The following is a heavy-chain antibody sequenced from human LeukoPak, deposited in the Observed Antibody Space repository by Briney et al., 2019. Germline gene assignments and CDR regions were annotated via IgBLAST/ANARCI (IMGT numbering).Heavy chain of an antibody. CDR1: GFTFDDYA. CDR3: AKVQRTGTTPGEFDY. D-gene: IGHD1-1*01. J-gene: IGHJ4*02. CDR2: ISWNSGTI. Sequence: GGSLRLSCAASGFTFDDYAMHWVRQAPGKGLEWVSGISWNSGTIDYAGSVKGRFTISRDNAKNSLYLQMNSLRAEDTALYYCAKVQRTGTTPGEFDYWGQGTLVTVSS. V-gene: IGHV3-9*01.